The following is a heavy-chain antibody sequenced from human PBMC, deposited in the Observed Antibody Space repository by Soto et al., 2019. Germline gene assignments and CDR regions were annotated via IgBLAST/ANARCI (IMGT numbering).Heavy chain of an antibody. CDR1: GFTFSSYW. Sequence: GGSLRLSCAASGFTFSSYWMHWVRQVPGKGLLWVSRIDEYGSTINYADSVQGRFTISRDNARNTLYLEMNSLRAEDTALYYCTRDSGGKGAYWGPGTLVTVSS. CDR3: TRDSGGKGAY. V-gene: IGHV3-74*01. D-gene: IGHD3-16*01. J-gene: IGHJ4*02. CDR2: IDEYGSTI.